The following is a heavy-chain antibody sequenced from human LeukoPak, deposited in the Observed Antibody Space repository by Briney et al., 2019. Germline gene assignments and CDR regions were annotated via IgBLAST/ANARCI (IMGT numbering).Heavy chain of an antibody. CDR1: GFTFSSYA. D-gene: IGHD3-3*01. CDR3: AREAEGFSIFDY. CDR2: ISYDGSNK. Sequence: GRSLRLSCAASGFTFSSYAMHWVRQAPGKGLEWVAAISYDGSNKYYADSVKGRFTISRDNSKNTLYLQMSSLRAEDTAVYYCAREAEGFSIFDYWGQGTLVTVSS. V-gene: IGHV3-30*04. J-gene: IGHJ4*02.